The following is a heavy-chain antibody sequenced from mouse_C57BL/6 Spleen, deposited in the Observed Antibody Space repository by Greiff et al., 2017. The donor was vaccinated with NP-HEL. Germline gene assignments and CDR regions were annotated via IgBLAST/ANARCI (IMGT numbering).Heavy chain of an antibody. CDR1: GYTFTSYW. CDR2: IHPNSGST. V-gene: IGHV1-64*01. Sequence: QVQLQQPGAELVKPGASVKLSCKASGYTFTSYWMHWVKQRPGQGLEWIGMIHPNSGSTNYNEKFKSKATLTVDKSTSTAYMQLSSLTSEDSAVYYCAKESYGNYEDYWGQGTSVTVSS. D-gene: IGHD2-1*01. J-gene: IGHJ4*01. CDR3: AKESYGNYEDY.